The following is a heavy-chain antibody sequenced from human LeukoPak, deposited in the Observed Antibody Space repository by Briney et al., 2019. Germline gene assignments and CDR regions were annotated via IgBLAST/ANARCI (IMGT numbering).Heavy chain of an antibody. CDR3: VIMHGYYDGTGYWVQ. D-gene: IGHD3-22*01. CDR2: ITTNGGRT. V-gene: IGHV3-23*01. Sequence: GGSLRLSCAASGFTFASYGMSWVRQAPGEGLEWVSFITTNGGRTSYADSVEGRFTISRDNPRNTLYMQMNSLRDEDTAVYYCVIMHGYYDGTGYWVQWGQGTLVTVSS. CDR1: GFTFASYG. J-gene: IGHJ1*01.